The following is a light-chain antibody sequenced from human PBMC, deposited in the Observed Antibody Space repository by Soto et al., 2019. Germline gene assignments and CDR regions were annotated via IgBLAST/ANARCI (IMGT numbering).Light chain of an antibody. CDR3: QLYGSSRT. Sequence: EIVLTQSPGTLSLSPGERATLSCRASQSVGSGSLAWYRQKPGQDPRLLIYHASSRVTAIPDRFSGSGSGTDFALTISGREPEDFAVYYCQLYGSSRTFGQGTKVDIK. J-gene: IGKJ1*01. V-gene: IGKV3-20*01. CDR1: QSVGSGS. CDR2: HAS.